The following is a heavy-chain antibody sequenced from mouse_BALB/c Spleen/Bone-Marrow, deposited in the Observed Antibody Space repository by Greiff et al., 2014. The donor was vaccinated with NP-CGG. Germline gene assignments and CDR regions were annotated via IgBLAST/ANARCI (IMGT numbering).Heavy chain of an antibody. CDR3: NGNYYAMDY. J-gene: IGHJ4*01. CDR1: GFNIKDYY. D-gene: IGHD2-1*01. V-gene: IGHV14-4*02. CDR2: IDPENGDT. Sequence: VQLQQSGAELVRSGASVKLSCTASGFNIKDYYMHWVKQRPEQGLEWIGRIDPENGDTEYAPKFQGKATMTADTSSNTAYLQLSSLTSEDTAVYYCNGNYYAMDYWGQGTSVTVSS.